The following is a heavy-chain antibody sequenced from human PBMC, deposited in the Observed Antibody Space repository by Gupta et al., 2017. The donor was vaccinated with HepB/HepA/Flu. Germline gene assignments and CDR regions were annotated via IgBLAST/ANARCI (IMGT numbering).Heavy chain of an antibody. D-gene: IGHD6-19*01. V-gene: IGHV4-39*01. Sequence: QLQLQESGPGLVKPSETLSLTCTVSGGSISSSSYYWGWIRQPPGKGLEWIGSIYYSGSTYYNPSLKSRVTISVDTSKNQFSLKLSSVTAAGTAVYYCARLAVAGPTAGFDPWGQGTLVTVSS. CDR3: ARLAVAGPTAGFDP. J-gene: IGHJ5*02. CDR2: IYYSGST. CDR1: GGSISSSSYY.